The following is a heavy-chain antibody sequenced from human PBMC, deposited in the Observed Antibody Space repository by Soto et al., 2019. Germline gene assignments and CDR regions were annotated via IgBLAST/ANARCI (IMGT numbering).Heavy chain of an antibody. D-gene: IGHD5-18*01. CDR3: ANRDTSMITRYYYGMDV. J-gene: IGHJ6*02. CDR2: ISDTGDIT. CDR1: GFIFSTYA. Sequence: GGSLRLSCAASGFIFSTYAMSWVRQAPGKGLDWVSAISDTGDITYYADSVKGRFTISRDNSKNTLYLQMNSLRAEDTAVYYCANRDTSMITRYYYGMDVWGQGTTVTVSS. V-gene: IGHV3-23*01.